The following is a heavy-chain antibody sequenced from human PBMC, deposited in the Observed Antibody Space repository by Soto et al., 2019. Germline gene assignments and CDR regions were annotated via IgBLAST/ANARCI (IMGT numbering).Heavy chain of an antibody. CDR1: GGTFSSYT. CDR2: IIPILGIA. Sequence: QVQLVQSGAEVKKPGSSVKVSCKASGGTFSSYTISWVRQAPGQGLEWMGRIIPILGIANYAQKFQGRVKITADKSTSTAYMELSSLRSEDTAVYYCARDAPYYYYMDVWGKGTTGTVSS. V-gene: IGHV1-69*08. CDR3: ARDAPYYYYMDV. J-gene: IGHJ6*03.